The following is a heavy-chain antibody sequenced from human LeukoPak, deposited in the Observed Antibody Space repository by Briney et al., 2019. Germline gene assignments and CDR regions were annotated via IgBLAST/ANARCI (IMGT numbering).Heavy chain of an antibody. J-gene: IGHJ6*02. Sequence: SETLSLNCTVSGGSITGYYWTWIRQLPGKGLEWIGYIYYSGSTNYNPSLKSRVTISVDTSKNQFSLKLSSVTAADTAVYYCASSTYYYYGMDVWGQGTTVTVSS. CDR1: GGSITGYY. CDR2: IYYSGST. V-gene: IGHV4-59*01. CDR3: ASSTYYYYGMDV.